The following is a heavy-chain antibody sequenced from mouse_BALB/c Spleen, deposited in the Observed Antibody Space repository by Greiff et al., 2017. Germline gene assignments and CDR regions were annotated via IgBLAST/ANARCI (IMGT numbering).Heavy chain of an antibody. CDR3: TRGKFYYGSSYAMDY. CDR1: GYTFTSYY. V-gene: IGHV1S81*02. CDR2: INPSNGGT. Sequence: QVQLQQSGAELVKPGASVKLSCKASGYTFTSYYMYWVKQRPGQGLEWIGEINPSNGGTNFNEKFKSKATLTVDKSSSTAYMQLSSLTSEDSAVYYCTRGKFYYGSSYAMDYWGQGTSVTVSS. J-gene: IGHJ4*01. D-gene: IGHD1-1*01.